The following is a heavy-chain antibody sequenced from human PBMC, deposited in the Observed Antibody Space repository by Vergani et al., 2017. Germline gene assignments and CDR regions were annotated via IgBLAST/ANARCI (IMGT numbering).Heavy chain of an antibody. D-gene: IGHD2-2*01. Sequence: QVQLVQSGAEVKKPGASAKVSCKASGYTFTSYYMHWVRQAPGQGLEWMGIINPSGGSTSYAQKFQGRVTMTRDTSTSTVYMELSSLRSEDTAVYYCARDSRYCSSXSCYVGRDWFDPWGQGTLVTVSS. CDR2: INPSGGST. J-gene: IGHJ5*02. CDR3: ARDSRYCSSXSCYVGRDWFDP. V-gene: IGHV1-46*01. CDR1: GYTFTSYY.